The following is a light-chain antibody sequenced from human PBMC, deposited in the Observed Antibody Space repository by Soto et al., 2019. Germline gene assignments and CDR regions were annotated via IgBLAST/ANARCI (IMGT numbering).Light chain of an antibody. CDR1: PSVPNY. CDR3: QQRNTWPPVT. CDR2: GAF. Sequence: EIALTQSPATLSLSPGERATLSCRASPSVPNYVAWYQQKPGQAPRLLIYGAFNRATGIPARFSDSGSGADFTLTISSLEPEDFAIYYCQQRNTWPPVTFGQGTRLEI. J-gene: IGKJ5*01. V-gene: IGKV3-11*01.